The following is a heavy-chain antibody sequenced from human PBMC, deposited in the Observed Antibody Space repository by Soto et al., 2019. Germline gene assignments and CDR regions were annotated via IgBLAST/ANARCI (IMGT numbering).Heavy chain of an antibody. CDR2: IYWDDDK. Sequence: SGPTLVNPTQTLTLTCTFSGFSLSTSGVGVGWIRQPPGKALEWLALIYWDDDKRYSPSLKSRLTITKDTSKNQVVLTMTNMDPVYTATYYCAHRTRELELPSWFDPWGQGTLVTVSS. CDR3: AHRTRELELPSWFDP. V-gene: IGHV2-5*02. J-gene: IGHJ5*02. CDR1: GFSLSTSGVG. D-gene: IGHD1-7*01.